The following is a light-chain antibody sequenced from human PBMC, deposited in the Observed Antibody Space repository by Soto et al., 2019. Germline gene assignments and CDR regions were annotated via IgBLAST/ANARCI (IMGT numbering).Light chain of an antibody. V-gene: IGLV2-14*01. Sequence: QSALTQPASVSGSPGQSITISCTGTSSDVGGYNYVSWYQQHPGKAPKLMIYEVSNRPSGVSNCFSGSKSCNTASLTISGLQAEDEADYYCSSYTSGSTWVFGGGTKVTVL. J-gene: IGLJ3*02. CDR2: EVS. CDR1: SSDVGGYNY. CDR3: SSYTSGSTWV.